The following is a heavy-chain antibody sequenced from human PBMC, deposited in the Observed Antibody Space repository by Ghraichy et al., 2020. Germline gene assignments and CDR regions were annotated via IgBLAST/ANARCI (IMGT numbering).Heavy chain of an antibody. J-gene: IGHJ5*02. V-gene: IGHV4-39*01. CDR3: ARHSRTFIVGATEA. Sequence: SETLSLTCTVSGGSISSSSYYWGWIRQPPGKGLEWIGSIYYSGSTYYTPSLKSRVTISVDTSKNQFSLKLSSVTAADTAVYYCARHSRTFIVGATEAWGQGSLVTVSS. D-gene: IGHD1-26*01. CDR1: GGSISSSSYY. CDR2: IYYSGST.